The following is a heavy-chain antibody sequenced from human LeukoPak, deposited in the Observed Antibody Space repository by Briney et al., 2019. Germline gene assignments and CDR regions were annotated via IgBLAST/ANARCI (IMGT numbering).Heavy chain of an antibody. CDR3: APIGLLSGYYGMDV. CDR1: GGSISSGDYY. CDR2: INHSGST. Sequence: PSETLSLTCTVSGGSISSGDYYWSWIRQPPGKGLEWIGEINHSGSTNYNPSLKSRVTISVDTSKNQFSLKLSSVTAADTAVYYCAPIGLLSGYYGMDVWGQGITVTVSS. V-gene: IGHV4-39*07. J-gene: IGHJ6*02. D-gene: IGHD2/OR15-2a*01.